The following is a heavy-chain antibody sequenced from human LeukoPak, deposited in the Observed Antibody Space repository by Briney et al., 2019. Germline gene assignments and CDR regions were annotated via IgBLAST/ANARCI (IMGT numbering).Heavy chain of an antibody. V-gene: IGHV4-59*01. CDR1: GRSISIYY. CDR3: ARDHRGYSYGLFDQ. CDR2: IYYSVST. Sequence: SETLSLTCTLSGRSISIYYWSWIRHPPGKGLEWLGYIYYSVSTNYNTPLKGPVPISQNSSKKHFSLKITSLTPANTPVYYCARDHRGYSYGLFDQWGQGTLVTVSS. J-gene: IGHJ4*02. D-gene: IGHD5-18*01.